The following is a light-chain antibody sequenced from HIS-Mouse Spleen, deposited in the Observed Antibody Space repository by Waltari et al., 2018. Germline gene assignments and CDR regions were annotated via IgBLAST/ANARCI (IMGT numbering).Light chain of an antibody. CDR1: ALPKKY. J-gene: IGLJ2*01. CDR2: EDS. V-gene: IGLV3-10*01. Sequence: SYELTQPPSLSVSPGQPARITCSGDALPKKYAYWYQQKSGQAPVLVIYEDSKRPSGIPERFSGSSSGTMATLTISGAQVEDEADYYCYSTDSSGNHRVFGGGTKLTVL. CDR3: YSTDSSGNHRV.